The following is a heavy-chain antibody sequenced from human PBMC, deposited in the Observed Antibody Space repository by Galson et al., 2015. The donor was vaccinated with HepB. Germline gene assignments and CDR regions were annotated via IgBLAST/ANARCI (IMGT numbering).Heavy chain of an antibody. CDR1: GFTFSSYA. J-gene: IGHJ4*02. V-gene: IGHV3-23*01. D-gene: IGHD3-22*01. CDR2: ISDSGRST. Sequence: SLRLSCAASGFTFSSYAMSWVRQAPGKGLEWVSLISDSGRSTYYADSVKGRFTISRDNSKNTLYLQMNSLRAEDTAVYYCAKAALSGYFPYYWGQGTLVTVSS. CDR3: AKAALSGYFPYY.